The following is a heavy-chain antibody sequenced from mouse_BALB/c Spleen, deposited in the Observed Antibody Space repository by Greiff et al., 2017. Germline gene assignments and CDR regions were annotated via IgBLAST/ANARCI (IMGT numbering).Heavy chain of an antibody. Sequence: VQLQQSGPELVKPGASVKMSCKASGYTFTSYVMHWVKQKPGQGLEWIGYINPYNDGTKYNEKFKGKATLTSDKSSSTAYMELSSLTSEDSAVYYCERAFAYATVPSWCAYWGQGTLVTVSA. V-gene: IGHV1-14*01. J-gene: IGHJ3*01. CDR3: ERAFAYATVPSWCAY. CDR2: INPYNDGT. CDR1: GYTFTSYV. D-gene: IGHD1-1*01.